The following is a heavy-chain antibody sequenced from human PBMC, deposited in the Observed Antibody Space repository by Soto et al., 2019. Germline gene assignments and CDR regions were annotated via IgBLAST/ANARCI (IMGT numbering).Heavy chain of an antibody. J-gene: IGHJ4*02. CDR1: GFTFSSYA. Sequence: GGSLRLSCAASGFTFSSYAMHWVRQAPGKGLEWVASTPYDGNRKYYPDSVKGRFTISRDNSRNALDLQMNSLRPEDTAVYYCAKALGELSPESYDYWGQGTLVTVSS. V-gene: IGHV3-30-3*01. CDR2: TPYDGNRK. D-gene: IGHD3-16*02. CDR3: AKALGELSPESYDY.